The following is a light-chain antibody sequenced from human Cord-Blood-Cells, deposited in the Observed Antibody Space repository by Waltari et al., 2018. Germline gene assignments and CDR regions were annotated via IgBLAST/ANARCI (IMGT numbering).Light chain of an antibody. CDR2: AAS. Sequence: AIRMTQSPSPRSASTVDRVTISCRAGQGISSYLAWYQQKPGKAPKLLIYAASTLQSGVPSRFSGSGSGTDFTLTISCLQSEDLATYYCQQYYSYPRTFGQGTKVEIK. J-gene: IGKJ1*01. CDR3: QQYYSYPRT. CDR1: QGISSY. V-gene: IGKV1-8*01.